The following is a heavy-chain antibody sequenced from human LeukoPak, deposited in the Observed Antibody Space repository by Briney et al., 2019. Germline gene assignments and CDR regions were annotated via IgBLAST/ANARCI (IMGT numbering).Heavy chain of an antibody. J-gene: IGHJ4*02. CDR3: ARQTTVTYLFDY. D-gene: IGHD4-17*01. CDR2: INHSGST. CDR1: GASFSGYD. Sequence: SETLSLTCGVHGASFSGYDWSWIRQPPGKGLEWIGEINHSGSTNYNPSLRSRVTILVDTSKDQFSLKLSSVTAADTAVYYCARQTTVTYLFDYWGQGTLVTVSS. V-gene: IGHV4-34*01.